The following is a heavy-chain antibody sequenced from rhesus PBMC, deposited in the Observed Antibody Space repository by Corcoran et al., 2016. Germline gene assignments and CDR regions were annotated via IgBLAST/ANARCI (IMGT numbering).Heavy chain of an antibody. D-gene: IGHD1-1-1*01. V-gene: IGHV4S12*01. CDR2: IYSNSEST. CDR1: GGSISSSNW. J-gene: IGHJ3*01. CDR3: ARRYRHAFDF. Sequence: QVQMQESGPGLVKPSEPLSLTCAVSGGSISSSNWWSWLRKPPGKGLEWIGGIYSNSESTNYNPSLKSRVTISKDTAKNQFSLKLSSVTAADTAVYYCARRYRHAFDFWGQGLRVTVSS.